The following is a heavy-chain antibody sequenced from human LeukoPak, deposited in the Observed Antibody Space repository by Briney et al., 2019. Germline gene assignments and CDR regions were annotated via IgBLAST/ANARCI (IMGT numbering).Heavy chain of an antibody. CDR3: AREEGDY. CDR2: ISSSGSTI. J-gene: IGHJ4*02. CDR1: GFTFSSYE. V-gene: IGHV3-48*03. Sequence: GGPLRLFCAPSGFTFSSYEVKWVRQSPGRELQCVSYISSSGSTIYYADCVKGRHTIYRDNAKNSLYVQMNRLRDEDTAVYYCAREEGDYWGQGTLVTVSS.